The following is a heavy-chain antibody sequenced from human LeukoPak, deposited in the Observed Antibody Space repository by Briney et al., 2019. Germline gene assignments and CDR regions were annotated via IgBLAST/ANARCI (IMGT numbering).Heavy chain of an antibody. CDR3: ARDRYYDSSGYYSVY. J-gene: IGHJ4*02. CDR2: INPSGGST. V-gene: IGHV1-46*01. CDR1: GYTFTSYY. Sequence: ASVKVSCKASGYTFTSYYMHWVRQAPGQGLEWMGIINPSGGSTSYAQKFQGRVTMTTDTSTSTAYMELRSLRSDDTAVYYCARDRYYDSSGYYSVYWGQGTLVTVSS. D-gene: IGHD3-22*01.